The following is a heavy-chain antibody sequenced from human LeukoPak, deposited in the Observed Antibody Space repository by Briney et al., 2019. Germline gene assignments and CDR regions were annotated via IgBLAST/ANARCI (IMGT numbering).Heavy chain of an antibody. CDR1: GGPISTSYF. Sequence: SETLSLTCTVSGGPISTSYFWGWVRQPPGKGLEWIGTTDYSGTTYYNPSLKSRVTISVDSSKNQFSLKLSSVTAADTAVYYCARHGKFDYDFWSGNNWFDPWGQGTLVTVSS. V-gene: IGHV4-39*01. J-gene: IGHJ5*02. CDR2: TDYSGTT. CDR3: ARHGKFDYDFWSGNNWFDP. D-gene: IGHD3-3*01.